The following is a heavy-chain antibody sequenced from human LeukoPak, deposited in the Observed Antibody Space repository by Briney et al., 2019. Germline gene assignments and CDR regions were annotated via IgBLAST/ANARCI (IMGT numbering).Heavy chain of an antibody. Sequence: PGGSLRLSCAASGFTFRMYAMSWVRQAPGKGLEWVSGMSAPSGDTYYADSVKRRFTISRDTSKNMLYLEMNSLTAEDTALYHCAKAGRFTYAQDAFEIWGQGATVTVSS. J-gene: IGHJ3*02. CDR3: AKAGRFTYAQDAFEI. V-gene: IGHV3-23*01. CDR1: GFTFRMYA. CDR2: MSAPSGDT. D-gene: IGHD5-18*01.